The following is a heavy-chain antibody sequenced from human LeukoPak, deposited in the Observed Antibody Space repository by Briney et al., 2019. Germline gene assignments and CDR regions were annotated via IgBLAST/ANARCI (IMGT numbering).Heavy chain of an antibody. CDR3: ARKTGTTGEAFDY. J-gene: IGHJ4*02. CDR2: ISGSGGST. V-gene: IGHV3-23*01. D-gene: IGHD1-1*01. CDR1: GFTFSSCV. Sequence: GGSLRLSCSASGFTFSSCVMSWVRQAPGKGLEWVSAISGSGGSTSYADSVKGRFTISRDNAKNSVYLQMNSLRAEDTAVYYCARKTGTTGEAFDYWGQGTLVTVSS.